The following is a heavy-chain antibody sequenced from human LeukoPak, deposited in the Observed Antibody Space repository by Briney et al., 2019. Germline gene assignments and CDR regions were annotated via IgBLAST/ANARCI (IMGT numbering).Heavy chain of an antibody. Sequence: SETLSFTCTVSGGSISSYYWSWIRQPPGKGLEWIGYIYYSGSTNYNPSLKSRVTISVDMSKNQFSLELSSVTAADTAVYYCASTIWGGSGSYAWGQGTLVTVSS. D-gene: IGHD3-10*01. V-gene: IGHV4-59*01. J-gene: IGHJ5*02. CDR1: GGSISSYY. CDR2: IYYSGST. CDR3: ASTIWGGSGSYA.